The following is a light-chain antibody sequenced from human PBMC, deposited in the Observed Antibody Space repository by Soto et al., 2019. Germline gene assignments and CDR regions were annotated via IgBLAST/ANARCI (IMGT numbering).Light chain of an antibody. Sequence: VLTQPPSASGPPGQRVTISCSGSSSNIGSDTVNWYQQLPGTAPELLIYSNNQRPSGVPDRFSGSKSGTSASLAISGLQSEDEADYYCATWDDSLNGAVFGGGTQLTVL. CDR3: ATWDDSLNGAV. J-gene: IGLJ7*01. CDR2: SNN. CDR1: SSNIGSDT. V-gene: IGLV1-44*01.